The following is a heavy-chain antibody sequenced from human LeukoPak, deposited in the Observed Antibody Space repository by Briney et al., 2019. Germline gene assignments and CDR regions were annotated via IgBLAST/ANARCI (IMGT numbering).Heavy chain of an antibody. CDR3: ARLGCSSTSCYRDFDP. V-gene: IGHV3-11*01. CDR2: ISSSGSTI. Sequence: GGSLRLSCAASGSTFSDYYMSWIRQAPGKGLEWVSYISSSGSTIYYADSVKGRFTISRDNAKNSLYLQMNSLRAEDTAVYYCARLGCSSTSCYRDFDPWGQGTLVTVSS. CDR1: GSTFSDYY. J-gene: IGHJ5*02. D-gene: IGHD2-2*02.